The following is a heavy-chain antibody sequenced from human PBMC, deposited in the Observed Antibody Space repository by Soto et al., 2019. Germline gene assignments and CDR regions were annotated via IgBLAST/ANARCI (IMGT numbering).Heavy chain of an antibody. Sequence: GGSLRLSCAASGFTFSSYAMSWVRQAPGKGLEWVSAISGSGGSTYYADSVKGRFIISRDNSKNTLYLQMNSLRAEDTAVYYCAKVAKINCSGGSCYSYYFDYWGQGTLVTVSS. CDR1: GFTFSSYA. CDR3: AKVAKINCSGGSCYSYYFDY. J-gene: IGHJ4*02. D-gene: IGHD2-15*01. CDR2: ISGSGGST. V-gene: IGHV3-23*01.